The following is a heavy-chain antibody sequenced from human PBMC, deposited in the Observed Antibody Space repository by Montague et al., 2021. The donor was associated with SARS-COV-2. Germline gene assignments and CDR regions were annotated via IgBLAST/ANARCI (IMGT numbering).Heavy chain of an antibody. CDR1: GDSISRSNW. J-gene: IGHJ4*02. D-gene: IGHD1/OR15-1a*01. CDR3: ARKTIYFDY. CDR2: IYHSGSP. V-gene: IGHV4-4*02. Sequence: SETLSLTCTVSGDSISRSNWWTWVRQPPGKGLEWIGEIYHSGSPNYNPSLKIRVTILVDRSKSQFSLNLRTVTAADTAVYYCARKTIYFDYWGQGTLVTVSS.